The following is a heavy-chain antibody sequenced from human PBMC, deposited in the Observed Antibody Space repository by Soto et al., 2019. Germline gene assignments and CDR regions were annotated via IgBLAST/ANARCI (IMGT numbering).Heavy chain of an antibody. D-gene: IGHD2-15*01. Sequence: EVPLVESGGGLVQPGRSLRLSCAASGFTFDDYAMHWVRQAPGKGLEWVSGISWNSGTIGYADSVKGRFTISRDNAKNSLYLQMNSLRAEDTALYYCAKDRGYCSGGICYYFDYWGQGTLVTVSS. V-gene: IGHV3-9*01. CDR1: GFTFDDYA. J-gene: IGHJ4*02. CDR3: AKDRGYCSGGICYYFDY. CDR2: ISWNSGTI.